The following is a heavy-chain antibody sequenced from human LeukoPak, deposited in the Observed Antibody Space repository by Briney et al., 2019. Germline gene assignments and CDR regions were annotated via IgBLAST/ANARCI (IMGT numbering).Heavy chain of an antibody. D-gene: IGHD6-19*01. V-gene: IGHV3-23*01. J-gene: IGHJ4*02. CDR3: AKAHIGLKDRIAVAAVLDY. CDR1: GFTVSSNY. Sequence: GGSLRLSCAASGFTVSSNYMSWVRQAPGKGLEWISAISSSGGTAYYADSVKGRFTISRDNSKNTMYLQMSSLRAEDTAVYYCAKAHIGLKDRIAVAAVLDYWGQGSLVTVSS. CDR2: ISSSGGTA.